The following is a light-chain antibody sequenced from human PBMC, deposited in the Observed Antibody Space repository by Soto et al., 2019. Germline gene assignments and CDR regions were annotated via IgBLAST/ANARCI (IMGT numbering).Light chain of an antibody. CDR3: QQIYVTPLT. J-gene: IGKJ4*01. Sequence: DVQMTQSPSSLSASIGDRVTITCRASPNVGKYLNWYQQKPGKAPNVLIHAASTLRSGVPLRFSGSGSGKEFTLTISSLQPEDSGTYYCQQIYVTPLTFGGGTRLEV. V-gene: IGKV1-39*01. CDR2: AAS. CDR1: PNVGKY.